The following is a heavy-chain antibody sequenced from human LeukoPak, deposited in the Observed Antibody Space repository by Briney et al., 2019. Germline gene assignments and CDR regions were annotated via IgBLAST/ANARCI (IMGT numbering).Heavy chain of an antibody. J-gene: IGHJ4*02. Sequence: PSETLSLTCTVSGGSMTAGDYYWGWVRQPPGTGLQWIATSYQGASLKSRVTISLDTSKNQFSLRLTSVTAADTAVYYCARHRVAVAGTFDYWGQGTLVTVSS. CDR2: S. CDR3: ARHRVAVAGTFDY. D-gene: IGHD6-19*01. V-gene: IGHV4-39*07. CDR1: GGSMTAGDYY.